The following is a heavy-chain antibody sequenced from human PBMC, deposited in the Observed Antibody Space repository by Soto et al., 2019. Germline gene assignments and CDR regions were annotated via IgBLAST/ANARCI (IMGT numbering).Heavy chain of an antibody. V-gene: IGHV3-23*01. J-gene: IGHJ5*02. Sequence: QSGGSLRLSCAASGFTVSSYAMSWVRQAPGKGLEWVSAISGSGGSTYYADSVKGRFTISRDNSKNTLYLQMNSLRAEDTAVYYCAKVSFERYSGYDYPWFDPWGQGTLVTVSS. CDR3: AKVSFERYSGYDYPWFDP. D-gene: IGHD5-12*01. CDR1: GFTVSSYA. CDR2: ISGSGGST.